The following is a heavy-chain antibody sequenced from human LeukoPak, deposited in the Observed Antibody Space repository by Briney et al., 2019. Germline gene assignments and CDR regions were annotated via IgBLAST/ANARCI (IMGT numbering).Heavy chain of an antibody. CDR2: IIPILGIA. J-gene: IGHJ6*02. CDR3: ARDVDSTDYYYYGMDV. Sequence: GASVKVSCKASGGTFSSYAISWVRQAPGQGLEWMGRIIPILGIANYAQKFQGRVTITADKSTGTAYMELSSLRSEDTAVYYCARDVDSTDYYYYGMDVWGQGTTVTVSS. D-gene: IGHD5-12*01. CDR1: GGTFSSYA. V-gene: IGHV1-69*04.